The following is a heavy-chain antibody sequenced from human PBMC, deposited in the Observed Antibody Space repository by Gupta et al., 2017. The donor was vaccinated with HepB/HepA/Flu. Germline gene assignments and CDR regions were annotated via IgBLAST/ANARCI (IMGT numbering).Heavy chain of an antibody. Sequence: EILLLASGGCLLQPGGSLRLSCAVVGFTFNGNAMSWVRQAPGKGLEWVSGIGTDLKTHYSESVRGRFPISRDNSKNTLYLQMKSLRDEDTAVYYCTKDVDFWSAMEVWGKGTTLTVSS. CDR2: IGTDLKT. CDR1: GFTFNGNA. CDR3: TKDVDFWSAMEV. D-gene: IGHD3-3*01. V-gene: IGHV3-23*01. J-gene: IGHJ6*03.